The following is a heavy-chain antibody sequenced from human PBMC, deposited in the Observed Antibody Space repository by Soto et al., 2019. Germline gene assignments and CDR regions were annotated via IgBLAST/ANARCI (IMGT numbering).Heavy chain of an antibody. Sequence: GGSLRLSCAASGFTVSFNYMSWVRQAPGKGLEWVSVIYSSGTTYYADSVKGRFTISRDNAKNSLYLQMNSLRAEDTAVYYCARIHGGNFPSDYWGQGTLVTVSS. V-gene: IGHV3-53*01. CDR2: IYSSGTT. J-gene: IGHJ4*02. CDR1: GFTVSFNY. D-gene: IGHD2-21*02. CDR3: ARIHGGNFPSDY.